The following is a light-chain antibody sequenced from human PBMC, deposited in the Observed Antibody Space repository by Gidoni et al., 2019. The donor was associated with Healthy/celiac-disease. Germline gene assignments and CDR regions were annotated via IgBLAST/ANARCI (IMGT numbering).Light chain of an antibody. J-gene: IGLJ1*01. V-gene: IGLV2-8*01. Sequence: QSALTQPPSASGSPGQSVTISCTGTSSDVGGYNYVSWYQQHPGKAPKLMIYEVSKRPSGVPDRFSGSKSGNTASLTVSGLQAEDEADYYCSSDAGSNTFYVFGTGTKVTVL. CDR3: SSDAGSNTFYV. CDR2: EVS. CDR1: SSDVGGYNY.